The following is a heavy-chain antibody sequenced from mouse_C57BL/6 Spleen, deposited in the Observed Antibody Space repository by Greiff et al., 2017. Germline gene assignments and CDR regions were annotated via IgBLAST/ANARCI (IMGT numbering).Heavy chain of an antibody. CDR2: VLPGSGST. Sequence: QVQLQQSGAELMKPGASVKLSCKATGYTFTGYWIEWVKQRPGHGLEWIGEVLPGSGSTNYNEKFKGKATFTADTSSNTAYMQLSSLTTEDSAIYYCGRYYYGSSYEGWFAYWGQGTLVTVSA. CDR3: GRYYYGSSYEGWFAY. CDR1: GYTFTGYW. D-gene: IGHD1-1*01. J-gene: IGHJ3*01. V-gene: IGHV1-9*01.